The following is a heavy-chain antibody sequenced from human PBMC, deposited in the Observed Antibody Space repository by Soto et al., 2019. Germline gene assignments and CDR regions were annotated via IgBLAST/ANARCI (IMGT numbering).Heavy chain of an antibody. J-gene: IGHJ6*04. V-gene: IGHV3-66*01. Sequence: TLRLSCAASGFTISSRYMSWVRQAAGKGLEWGSLIQNVGPTYYADSVKGRFTISRDTSENTGHLQMDSLRAEDTAVYYCARDDVLCDGGRCYGVALDVWGKGTTVTVSS. CDR3: ARDDVLCDGGRCYGVALDV. D-gene: IGHD2-15*01. CDR1: GFTISSRY. CDR2: IQNVGPT.